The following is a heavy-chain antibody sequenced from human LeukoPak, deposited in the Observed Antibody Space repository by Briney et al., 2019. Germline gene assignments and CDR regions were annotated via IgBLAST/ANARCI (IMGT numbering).Heavy chain of an antibody. CDR2: ISHSGGST. CDR3: ARTPMFYFYGMDV. Sequence: PGGSLRLSCAAFGFTFSTYAMSWVRQAPGKGLEWVSTISHSGGSTYYADSVRGRFTISRDTSKNTLYLQMNNLTVEDTAVYYCARTPMFYFYGMDVWGPGTTVTVSS. J-gene: IGHJ6*02. CDR1: GFTFSTYA. V-gene: IGHV3-23*01. D-gene: IGHD4-23*01.